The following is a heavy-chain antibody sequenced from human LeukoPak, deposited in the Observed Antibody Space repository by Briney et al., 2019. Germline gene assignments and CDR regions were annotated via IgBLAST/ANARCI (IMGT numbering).Heavy chain of an antibody. D-gene: IGHD1-26*01. CDR3: GRDLGGRSGY. CDR1: GFTFRTYW. J-gene: IGHJ4*02. CDR2: INEDRSIT. Sequence: GGSLRLSCAVSGFTFRTYWMHWVRQVPGEGLVWVSRINEDRSITNYADSVKGRFSISRDNAKNTLYLQMNSLRAEDTAVYYCGRDLGGRSGYWGQGTLVTVSS. V-gene: IGHV3-74*01.